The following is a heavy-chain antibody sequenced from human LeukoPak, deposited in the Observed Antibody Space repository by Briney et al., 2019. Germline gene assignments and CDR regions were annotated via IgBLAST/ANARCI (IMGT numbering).Heavy chain of an antibody. CDR1: GFTFSSYS. V-gene: IGHV3-15*01. CDR2: IKSKTHGGTT. Sequence: PGGSLRLSCAASGFTFSSYSMNWVRQAPGKGLEWVGRIKSKTHGGTTDYAAPVKGRFTISRDDSKNTVYLQMNSLKTEDTAVYYCTSSTVPGVDYWGQGTLATVSS. CDR3: TSSTVPGVDY. D-gene: IGHD6-19*01. J-gene: IGHJ4*02.